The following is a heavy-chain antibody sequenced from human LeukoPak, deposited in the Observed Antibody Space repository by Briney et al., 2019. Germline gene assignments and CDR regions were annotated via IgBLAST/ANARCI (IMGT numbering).Heavy chain of an antibody. Sequence: GGSLRLSCAASGFTFSSYSMNWVRQAPGKGLEWVSAISGSGGSTYYADSVKGRFTISRDNSKNTLYLQMNSLRAEDTAVYYCAKVGLSLYSSSWYPIDYWGQGTLVTVSS. CDR1: GFTFSSYS. CDR2: ISGSGGST. V-gene: IGHV3-23*01. J-gene: IGHJ4*02. D-gene: IGHD6-13*01. CDR3: AKVGLSLYSSSWYPIDY.